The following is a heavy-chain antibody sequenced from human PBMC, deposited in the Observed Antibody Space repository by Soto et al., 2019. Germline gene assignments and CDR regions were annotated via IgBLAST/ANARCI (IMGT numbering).Heavy chain of an antibody. J-gene: IGHJ6*02. CDR2: IGESGTPT. CDR1: GFTFSSYA. D-gene: IGHD2-2*01. Sequence: EVQLLESGGGLVQPGGSLRLSCAASGFTFSSYAMKWVRQAPGKGLEWVSLIGESGTPTYYADSVKGRFTISRDNSGNTLFPEMYSLRADDTAAYYCAEYTPGLRYYGMDVWGQGTTVTVS. V-gene: IGHV3-23*01. CDR3: AEYTPGLRYYGMDV.